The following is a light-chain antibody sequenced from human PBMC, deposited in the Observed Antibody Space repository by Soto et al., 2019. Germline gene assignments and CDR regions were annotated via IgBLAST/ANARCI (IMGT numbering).Light chain of an antibody. CDR1: SSDIGAYNY. J-gene: IGLJ3*02. CDR3: SSYTTSSTRV. Sequence: SALTQPASVSGSPGQSITISCTGTSSDIGAYNYVSWYQQHPGKAPRLMIYDVRNRPSGVSNRFSGSKSGNTASLTISGLQPEDEADYYCSSYTTSSTRVFGGGTKVTVL. V-gene: IGLV2-14*03. CDR2: DVR.